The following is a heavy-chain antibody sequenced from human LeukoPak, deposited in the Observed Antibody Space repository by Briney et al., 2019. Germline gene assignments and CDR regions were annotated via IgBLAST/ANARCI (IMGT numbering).Heavy chain of an antibody. Sequence: GGSLRLSCTASGFTFGDYAMTWVRLAPGKGLEWVGCITSKVYGATREYAASVKGRFTISRDDSISIAYLQMNSLNTEDTAVYYCTRTSRTLGYWGQGTLVTVSS. V-gene: IGHV3-49*04. CDR2: ITSKVYGATR. J-gene: IGHJ4*02. D-gene: IGHD5/OR15-5a*01. CDR3: TRTSRTLGY. CDR1: GFTFGDYA.